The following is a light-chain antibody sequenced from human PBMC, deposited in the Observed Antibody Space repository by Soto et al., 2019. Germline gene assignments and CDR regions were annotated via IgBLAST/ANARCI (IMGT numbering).Light chain of an antibody. J-gene: IGLJ3*02. CDR3: QSYDSSIV. CDR2: END. CDR1: SGSITSGY. V-gene: IGLV6-57*01. Sequence: NFMLTQPHSVSASPGRTVTISCTRSSGSITSGYVQWFQQRPGSSPTTVIYENDERPSGVPDRFSGSIDSSSNSASLTISGLRTEDEADYYCQSYDSSIVFGGGTKLTVL.